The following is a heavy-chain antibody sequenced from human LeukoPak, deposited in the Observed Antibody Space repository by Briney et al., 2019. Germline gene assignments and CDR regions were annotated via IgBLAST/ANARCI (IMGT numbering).Heavy chain of an antibody. V-gene: IGHV4-61*01. CDR1: GGSVSSGSYY. CDR2: IYYSGST. Sequence: SETLSLTCTVSGGSVSSGSYYWSWIRQPPGKGLEWIGYIYYSGSTNYNPSLKSRVTISVDTSKNQFSLKLSSVTAADTAVYYCARGLGYSSSASSSGDYWGQGTLVTVSS. CDR3: ARGLGYSSSASSSGDY. D-gene: IGHD6-13*01. J-gene: IGHJ4*02.